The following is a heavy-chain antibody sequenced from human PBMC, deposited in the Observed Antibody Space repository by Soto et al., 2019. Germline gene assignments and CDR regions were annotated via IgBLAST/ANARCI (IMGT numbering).Heavy chain of an antibody. Sequence: QVQLVQSGAEVKKPGSSVKVSCKASGGTFSSYAISWVRQAPGQGLEWMGGIIPIFGTANYAQRFQGRVTITADKSTSTAYMELSSLRSEDTAVYYCARVPTGYYDSSGYDDYWGQGTLVTVSS. CDR1: GGTFSSYA. V-gene: IGHV1-69*06. CDR3: ARVPTGYYDSSGYDDY. CDR2: IIPIFGTA. D-gene: IGHD3-22*01. J-gene: IGHJ4*02.